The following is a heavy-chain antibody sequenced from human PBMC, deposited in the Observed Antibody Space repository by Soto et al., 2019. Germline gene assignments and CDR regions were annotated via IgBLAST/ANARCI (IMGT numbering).Heavy chain of an antibody. CDR2: IIPIFGTA. J-gene: IGHJ5*02. CDR3: ARNLGDSSGYYSGYNWFDP. V-gene: IGHV1-69*06. CDR1: GGTFSSYA. D-gene: IGHD3-22*01. Sequence: QVQLVQSGAEVKKPGSSVKVSCKASGGTFSSYAISWVRQAPGQGLEWMGGIIPIFGTANYAQKFQGRVTITADKSTSPAYMELSSLRSEDTAVYYCARNLGDSSGYYSGYNWFDPWGQGTLVTVSS.